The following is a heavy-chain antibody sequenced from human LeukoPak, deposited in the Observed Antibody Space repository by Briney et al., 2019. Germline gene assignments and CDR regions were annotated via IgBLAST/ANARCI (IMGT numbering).Heavy chain of an antibody. J-gene: IGHJ4*02. Sequence: ASVKVSCKSSGYXFTGYYMRWVRQAPGQGLEWMGWINPNSGGTNSAQKFQGRVTMTRDTSISTAYMELSRLTSDDTAVYYCARHPYSGSYHFDYWGQGILVTVSS. CDR3: ARHPYSGSYHFDY. CDR2: INPNSGGT. D-gene: IGHD1-26*01. V-gene: IGHV1-2*02. CDR1: GYXFTGYY.